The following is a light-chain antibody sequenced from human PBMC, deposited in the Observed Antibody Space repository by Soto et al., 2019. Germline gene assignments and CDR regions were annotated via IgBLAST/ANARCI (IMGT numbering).Light chain of an antibody. J-gene: IGKJ2*01. V-gene: IGKV1-5*01. CDR2: DAS. CDR1: QDINTW. CDR3: QQYKSYSPYT. Sequence: DIQMTQSPSTLSASVGDRVTITCRASQDINTWLAWYQQKPGKAPKLLVYDASILESGDPSRFSGSGYATEFTLTISGLQPDDFATYYCQQYKSYSPYTFGQGTKLDI.